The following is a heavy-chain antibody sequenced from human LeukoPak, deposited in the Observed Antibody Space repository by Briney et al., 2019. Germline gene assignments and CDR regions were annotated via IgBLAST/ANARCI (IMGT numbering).Heavy chain of an antibody. CDR1: GGSISSSSYY. Sequence: SETLSLTCTVSGGSISSSSYYWGWIRQPPGKGLAWIGRIYYSGNTYYNPSLKSRVTISVDTSKNQFSLKLSSVTAADTAVYYCARHRRRYFGPADIWGQGTMVTVSS. CDR2: IYYSGNT. CDR3: ARHRRRYFGPADI. D-gene: IGHD3-9*01. V-gene: IGHV4-39*01. J-gene: IGHJ3*02.